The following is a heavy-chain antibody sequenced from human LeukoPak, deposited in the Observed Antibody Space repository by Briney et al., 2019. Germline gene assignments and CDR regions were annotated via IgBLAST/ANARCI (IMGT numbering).Heavy chain of an antibody. CDR1: GASYNAYY. Sequence: SETLSLTCAVYGASYNAYYWSWIRQPPGKRLEWIGDIDHRGTATYNPSLKSRLTISADASKNQFSLKLNSVTDADTAVYYCAVGITILGVAASFDSWGQGNLVIVSS. CDR3: AVGITILGVAASFDS. V-gene: IGHV4-34*01. CDR2: IDHRGTA. J-gene: IGHJ4*02. D-gene: IGHD3-3*01.